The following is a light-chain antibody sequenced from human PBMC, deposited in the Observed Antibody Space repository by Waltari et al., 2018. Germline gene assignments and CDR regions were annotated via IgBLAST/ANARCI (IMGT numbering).Light chain of an antibody. V-gene: IGKV3-20*01. J-gene: IGKJ2*01. CDR1: QSLSSTY. CDR2: GAS. Sequence: EIVLTQSPGTLSLSPGERATLSCRASQSLSSTYLAWFQQKPGQAPRLLIYGASNRATGIPDRFSGSGSGTDFTLTISRLEPEDFAVYYCQQDGSSPPYAFGQGTKLEI. CDR3: QQDGSSPPYA.